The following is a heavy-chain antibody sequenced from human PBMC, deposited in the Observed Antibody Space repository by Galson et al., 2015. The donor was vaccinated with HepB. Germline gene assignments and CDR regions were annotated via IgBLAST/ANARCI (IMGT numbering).Heavy chain of an antibody. Sequence: SLRLSCAASGFTVSSNYMSWVRQAPGKGLEWVSVIYSGGSTYYADSVKGRFTISRDNSKNTLYLQMNSLRAEDTAVYYCARVPVLRFVEWLFPGWYFDYWGQGTLATVSS. CDR3: ARVPVLRFVEWLFPGWYFDY. CDR1: GFTVSSNY. D-gene: IGHD3-3*01. CDR2: IYSGGST. J-gene: IGHJ4*02. V-gene: IGHV3-66*01.